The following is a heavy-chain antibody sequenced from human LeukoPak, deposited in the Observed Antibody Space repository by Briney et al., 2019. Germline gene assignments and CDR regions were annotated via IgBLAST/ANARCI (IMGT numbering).Heavy chain of an antibody. CDR3: ARESTDVETEGFDY. J-gene: IGHJ4*02. D-gene: IGHD5-24*01. V-gene: IGHV4-59*01. Sequence: PSETLSLTCTVSGGSISSYYRSWIRQPPGKGLEWIGYIYYSGSTKYNPSLKSRVTISVDTSKNQFSLKLRSVTAADTAVYYCARESTDVETEGFDYWGQGTLVTVS. CDR2: IYYSGST. CDR1: GGSISSYY.